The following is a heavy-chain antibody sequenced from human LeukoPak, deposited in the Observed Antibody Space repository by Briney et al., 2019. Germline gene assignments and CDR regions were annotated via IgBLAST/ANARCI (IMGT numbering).Heavy chain of an antibody. V-gene: IGHV1-69*13. D-gene: IGHD3-10*01. CDR1: GGTFSSYA. J-gene: IGHJ6*02. CDR3: ASLTYGSGSYYRVLDGMDV. CDR2: LIPIFGTA. Sequence: GASVKVSCKASGGTFSSYAISWVRQAPGQGLEWMGGLIPIFGTANYAQKFQGRVTITADESTSTAYMELSSLRSEDTAVYYCASLTYGSGSYYRVLDGMDVWGQGTTVTVSS.